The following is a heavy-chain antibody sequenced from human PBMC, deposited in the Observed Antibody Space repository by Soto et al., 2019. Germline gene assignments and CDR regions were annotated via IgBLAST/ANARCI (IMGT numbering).Heavy chain of an antibody. V-gene: IGHV3-23*01. J-gene: IGHJ3*02. D-gene: IGHD5-18*01. CDR2: ISGSGGST. CDR3: AKASIIQLWSHDAFDI. Sequence: GSLRLSCAASGFTFSRYAMSWVRQAPGKGLEWVSAISGSGGSTYYADSVKGRFTISRDNSKNTLYLQMNSLRAEDTAVYYCAKASIIQLWSHDAFDIWGQGTMVTVS. CDR1: GFTFSRYA.